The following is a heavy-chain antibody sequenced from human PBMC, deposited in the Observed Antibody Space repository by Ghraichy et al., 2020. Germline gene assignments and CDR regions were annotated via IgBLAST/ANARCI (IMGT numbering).Heavy chain of an antibody. V-gene: IGHV3-21*01. Sequence: GGSLRLSCAASGFTFSSYSMNWVRQAPGKGLEWVSSISSSSSYIYYADSVKGRFTISRDNAKNSLYLQMNSLRAEDTAVYYCARDFSRVVVSPYYSDYWGQGTLVTVSS. D-gene: IGHD3-22*01. J-gene: IGHJ4*02. CDR2: ISSSSSYI. CDR1: GFTFSSYS. CDR3: ARDFSRVVVSPYYSDY.